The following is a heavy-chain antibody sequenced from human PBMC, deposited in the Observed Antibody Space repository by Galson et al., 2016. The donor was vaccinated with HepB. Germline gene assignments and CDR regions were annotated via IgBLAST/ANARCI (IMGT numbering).Heavy chain of an antibody. V-gene: IGHV1-3*01. CDR1: GYPYISYG. D-gene: IGHD6-19*01. Sequence: SVKVSCKASGYPYISYGINWVRQAPGQRLEWMGWINAGSGHTKYSQKFQGRVTITRDTSANTAYMVLSSLGSEDTTVYYCARDLGVPGSPLDNWGQGTLVTVSS. CDR3: ARDLGVPGSPLDN. CDR2: INAGSGHT. J-gene: IGHJ4*02.